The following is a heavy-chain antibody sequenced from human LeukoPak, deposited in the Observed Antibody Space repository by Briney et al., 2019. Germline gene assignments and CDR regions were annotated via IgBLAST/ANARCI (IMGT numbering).Heavy chain of an antibody. Sequence: SETLSLTCTVSGGSISSYYWSWIRQPPGKGLEWIGYIYYSGSTNYNPSLKSRVTISVDTSKNQFSLKLSSVTAADTAVYCCARGYDFWSGYPGYAFDIWGQGTMVTVSS. CDR2: IYYSGST. D-gene: IGHD3-3*01. J-gene: IGHJ3*02. CDR3: ARGYDFWSGYPGYAFDI. CDR1: GGSISSYY. V-gene: IGHV4-59*01.